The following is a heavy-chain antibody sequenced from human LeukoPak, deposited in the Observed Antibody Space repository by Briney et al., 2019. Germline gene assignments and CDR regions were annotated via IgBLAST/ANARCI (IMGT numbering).Heavy chain of an antibody. V-gene: IGHV3-21*01. Sequence: GGSLRLSCAASGFTFSSYSMNWVRQAPGKGLEWVSSISSSSSYIYYADSVKGRFTISRDNAKNSPYLQMNSLRAEDTAVYYCAREGLEYSSGWFDYWGQGTLVTVSS. CDR2: ISSSSSYI. D-gene: IGHD6-19*01. CDR1: GFTFSSYS. CDR3: AREGLEYSSGWFDY. J-gene: IGHJ4*02.